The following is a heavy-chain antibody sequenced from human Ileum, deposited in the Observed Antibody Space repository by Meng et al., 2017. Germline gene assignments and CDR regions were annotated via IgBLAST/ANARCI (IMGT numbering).Heavy chain of an antibody. CDR2: INHSGTT. V-gene: IGHV4-34*01. CDR3: ARVSSMIMVYGGSYFDY. D-gene: IGHD2-8*01. Sequence: LKQWGSGLLQPAGALAPPGAFVGGSFVGYDWSWIRHPPGKGLKWIGEINHSGTTNYTPSLKSRVTISVDTSKNQFSLKLSSVTAADTAVYYCARVSSMIMVYGGSYFDYWGQGTLVTGSS. J-gene: IGHJ4*02. CDR1: GGSFVGYD.